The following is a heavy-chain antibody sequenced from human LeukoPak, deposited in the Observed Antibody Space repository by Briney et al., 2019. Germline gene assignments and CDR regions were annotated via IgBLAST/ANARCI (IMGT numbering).Heavy chain of an antibody. J-gene: IGHJ5*02. V-gene: IGHV1-24*01. CDR2: FDPEDSET. CDR1: GYTHTELS. CDR3: ATVPYYDILTGYYKANWFDP. Sequence: ASVKVSCKVSGYTHTELSMHWVRQAPGKGLGWMGGFDPEDSETIYAQKFQGRVTMTEDTSTDTAYMELSSLRSEDTAVYYCATVPYYDILTGYYKANWFDPWGQGTLVTVSS. D-gene: IGHD3-9*01.